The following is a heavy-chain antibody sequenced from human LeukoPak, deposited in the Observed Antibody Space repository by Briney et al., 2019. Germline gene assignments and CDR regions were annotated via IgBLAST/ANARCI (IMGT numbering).Heavy chain of an antibody. CDR2: IYTCGFT. CDR1: EFTVSGDY. D-gene: IGHD2-15*01. V-gene: IGHV3-66*01. Sequence: PGGSLRLSCAASEFTVSGDYMTWVRQAPGKGLEWLSVIYTCGFTYYAESVKGRFTISRDSSRNTLYLQMDNLRPEDTAVYYCARGARGKSLSYCSGGSALDSWGQGAPVTVSS. J-gene: IGHJ4*02. CDR3: ARGARGKSLSYCSGGSALDS.